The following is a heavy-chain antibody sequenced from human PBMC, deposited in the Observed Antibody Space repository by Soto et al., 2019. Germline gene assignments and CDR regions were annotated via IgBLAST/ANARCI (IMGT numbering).Heavy chain of an antibody. CDR2: IIPILGTT. J-gene: IGHJ5*02. V-gene: IGHV1-69*13. Sequence: SVKVSCKASGGSVSTYTISWVRQVPGQGLEWMGGIIPILGTTNYAQKFRGRVTISADESTSKVYMELTGLRSEDTAIYYCAREFIEYSSQTSWFDTWGQGTLVTVSS. CDR3: AREFIEYSSQTSWFDT. CDR1: GGSVSTYT. D-gene: IGHD3-22*01.